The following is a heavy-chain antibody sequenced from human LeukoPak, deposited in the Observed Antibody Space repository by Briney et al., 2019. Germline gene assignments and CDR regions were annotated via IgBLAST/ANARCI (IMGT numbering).Heavy chain of an antibody. CDR2: IYTSGST. D-gene: IGHD6-19*01. CDR3: ARGPVAGNFDY. Sequence: PSETLSLTCTVSGGSLSSGSYYWRWLRQPAGTGLEWVGRIYTSGSTNYNPSLKSRVNISVDTSKNQFSLKLSSVTAADTAVYYCARGPVAGNFDYWGQGTLVTVSS. J-gene: IGHJ4*02. V-gene: IGHV4-61*02. CDR1: GGSLSSGSYY.